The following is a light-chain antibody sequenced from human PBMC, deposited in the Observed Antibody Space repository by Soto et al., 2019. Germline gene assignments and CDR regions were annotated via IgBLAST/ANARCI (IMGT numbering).Light chain of an antibody. CDR2: GAS. CDR3: QQYGTLPWM. J-gene: IGKJ1*01. V-gene: IGKV3-20*01. Sequence: EIVLTQSPGTLSLSPGESATLSCRASQPVRNDYLAWYQQKPGQAPRVLISGASTRVTGIPYRFSGSGSGADFTLTISRLEPEDFAVYYCQQYGTLPWMFGQGTKVDIK. CDR1: QPVRNDY.